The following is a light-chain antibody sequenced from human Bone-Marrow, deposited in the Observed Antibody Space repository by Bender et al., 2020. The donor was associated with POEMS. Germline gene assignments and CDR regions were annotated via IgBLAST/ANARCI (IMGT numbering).Light chain of an antibody. CDR3: CSYAGSSTWV. J-gene: IGLJ1*01. V-gene: IGLV2-11*01. Sequence: QSALTQPRSVSGSPGQSVTISCTGTSSNVGKYSYVSWHQQHPGKAPKLMIYDVTKRPSGVPDRFSGSKSGNTASLTISGLRAEDEADYYCCSYAGSSTWVFGTGTKVTVL. CDR2: DVT. CDR1: SSNVGKYSY.